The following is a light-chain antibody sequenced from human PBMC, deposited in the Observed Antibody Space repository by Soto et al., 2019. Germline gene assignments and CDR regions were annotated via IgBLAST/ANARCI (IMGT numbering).Light chain of an antibody. CDR2: TNN. J-gene: IGLJ3*02. CDR1: ASNIGSNT. Sequence: QSVLNQPPSASGTPGQRVFISCSGSASNIGSNTVSWYQQFPGTAPKLLIYTNNQRPAGVPDRFSASKSGTSASLAISGLQSEDEANYYCAGWDDSVKGPVFGGGTKVTVL. CDR3: AGWDDSVKGPV. V-gene: IGLV1-44*01.